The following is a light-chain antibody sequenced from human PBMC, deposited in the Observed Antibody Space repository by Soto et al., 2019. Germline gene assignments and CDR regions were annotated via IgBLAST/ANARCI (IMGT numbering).Light chain of an antibody. CDR3: SSYTATTTSYV. CDR1: NSDVGGYNY. V-gene: IGLV2-14*03. J-gene: IGLJ1*01. CDR2: DVS. Sequence: QSALAQPASVSESPGQSITISCTGTNSDVGGYNYVSWYQQHPGKVPKLMIYDVSHRPSGVSNRFSGSKSGNTASLTISGLQAEDEADYYCSSYTATTTSYVFGTGTKLTVL.